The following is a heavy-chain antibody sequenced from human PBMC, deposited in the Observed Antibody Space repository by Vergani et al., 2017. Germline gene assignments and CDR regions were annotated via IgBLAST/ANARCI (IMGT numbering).Heavy chain of an antibody. V-gene: IGHV1-18*01. CDR3: AREGGYYDYAWGPHDAFDI. D-gene: IGHD3-16*01. CDR2: ISAYNGNT. Sequence: QVQLVQSGAEVKKPGASVKVSCKASGYTFTRYGISWMRQAPGQGLEGMGWISAYNGNTNYAQKLQGRVTMTTDTSTSTAYMALRSLRSDDTAVYYGAREGGYYDYAWGPHDAFDIWGQGTMVTVSS. CDR1: GYTFTRYG. J-gene: IGHJ3*02.